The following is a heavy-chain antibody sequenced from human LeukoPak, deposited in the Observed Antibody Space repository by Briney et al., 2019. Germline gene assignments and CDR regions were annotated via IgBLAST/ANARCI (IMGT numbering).Heavy chain of an antibody. CDR2: IEPDGSKT. CDR1: GFTFSTYW. J-gene: IGHJ4*02. Sequence: GGSLRLSCAASGFTFSTYWMTWVRQSPGKGLEWVANIEPDGSKTYYVDSVKGRFTISRDNAKNSLYLQMNSLRAEDTAVYYCAANWFLSLYWGQGTLVTVSS. CDR3: AANWFLSLY. V-gene: IGHV3-7*01. D-gene: IGHD3-9*01.